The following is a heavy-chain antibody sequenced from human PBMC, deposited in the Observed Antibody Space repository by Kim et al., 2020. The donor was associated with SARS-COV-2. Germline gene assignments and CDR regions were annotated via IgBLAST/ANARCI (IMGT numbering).Heavy chain of an antibody. D-gene: IGHD3-16*01. V-gene: IGHV4-34*01. CDR3: ARRGMIREPGSDY. Sequence: SETLSLTCAVYVGSFPDYFWTWIRQSPGKGLEWIGEVNHGGSTNYNPALKSRVIISVDTSKNQFYLHLSSVTAADTAVYYCARRGMIREPGSDYWGQGTPGSVS. CDR1: VGSFPDYF. CDR2: VNHGGST. J-gene: IGHJ4*02.